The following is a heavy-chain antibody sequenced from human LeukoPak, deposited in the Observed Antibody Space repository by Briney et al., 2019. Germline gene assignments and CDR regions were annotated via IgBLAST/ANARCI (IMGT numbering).Heavy chain of an antibody. CDR1: GGTFSSYA. J-gene: IGHJ4*02. CDR2: IIPIFGTA. CDR3: ASPDAYSSGWSLGY. D-gene: IGHD6-19*01. Sequence: SVKVSCKASGGTFSSYAISWVRQAPGQGLEWMGGIIPIFGTANYAQKFQGRVTITADKSTSTAYMELSSLRSEDTAVYYCASPDAYSSGWSLGYWGQGTLVTVSS. V-gene: IGHV1-69*06.